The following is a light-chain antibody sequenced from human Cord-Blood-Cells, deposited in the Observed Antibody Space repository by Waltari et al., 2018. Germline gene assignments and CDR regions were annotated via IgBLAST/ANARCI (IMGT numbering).Light chain of an antibody. J-gene: IGKJ4*01. Sequence: DVVMTQSPLSLPVTLGQPASISCRSSQSLVHSDGNTYVNWFQQRPGQSPRRLIYKVSNPDSGVPDRFSGSGSGTDFTLKISRVEAEDVGVYYCMQGTHWLTFGGGTKVEIK. CDR1: QSLVHSDGNTY. V-gene: IGKV2-30*02. CDR2: KVS. CDR3: MQGTHWLT.